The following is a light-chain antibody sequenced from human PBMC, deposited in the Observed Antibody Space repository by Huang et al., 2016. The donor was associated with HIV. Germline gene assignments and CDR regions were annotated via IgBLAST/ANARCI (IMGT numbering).Light chain of an antibody. Sequence: EIVMTQSPDTRSVSPGERATLSCRPSQSVRDKLAWYQQKPGQAPRRLRHAQSTRAAGVPARFSGSGSGTEFTLTISSLQSEDCGVYYCQQYESWPPLTFGGGTKVEIK. V-gene: IGKV3-15*01. CDR3: QQYESWPPLT. CDR2: AQS. CDR1: QSVRDK. J-gene: IGKJ4*01.